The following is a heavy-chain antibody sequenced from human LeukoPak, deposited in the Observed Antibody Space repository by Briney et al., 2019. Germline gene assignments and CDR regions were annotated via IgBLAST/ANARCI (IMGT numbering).Heavy chain of an antibody. Sequence: PSETLSFTCAVYGWSFSGYYWSWIPQPLGKWLEWIWKINHSGSTNYNPSLKSRVTISVDTSKPQFCLELSSVTAADTALYYCARGFSKFDLWGRGTLVTVSS. J-gene: IGHJ2*01. V-gene: IGHV4-34*01. CDR2: INHSGST. CDR1: GWSFSGYY. CDR3: ARGFSKFDL.